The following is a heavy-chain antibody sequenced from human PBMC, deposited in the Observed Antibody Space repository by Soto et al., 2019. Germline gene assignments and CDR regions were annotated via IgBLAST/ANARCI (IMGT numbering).Heavy chain of an antibody. V-gene: IGHV1-18*01. D-gene: IGHD4-17*01. Sequence: QVQLVQSGAEVKKPGASVKVSCKASGYTFTTYGITWVRQAPGQGLEWMGWISAYNGNTNYAQKLQGRVTMTTDTSMSTAYMELRSLRADDTAVYYCARGPLYGVRIAYFDYWGQGTLVTVSS. CDR2: ISAYNGNT. CDR1: GYTFTTYG. J-gene: IGHJ4*02. CDR3: ARGPLYGVRIAYFDY.